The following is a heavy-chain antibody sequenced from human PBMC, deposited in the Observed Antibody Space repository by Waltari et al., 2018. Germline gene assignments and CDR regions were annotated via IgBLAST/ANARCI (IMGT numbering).Heavy chain of an antibody. CDR2: ISGSGGST. CDR1: GFTFSSYA. CDR3: AKDQGYAEGGLDY. D-gene: IGHD5-12*01. J-gene: IGHJ4*02. V-gene: IGHV3-23*04. Sequence: VQLVQSGAEVKKPGASVKVSCKASGFTFSSYAMSWVRQAPGKGLEWVSAISGSGGSTYYADSVKGRFTISRDNSKNTLYLQMNSLRAEDTAVYYCAKDQGYAEGGLDYWGQGTLVTVSS.